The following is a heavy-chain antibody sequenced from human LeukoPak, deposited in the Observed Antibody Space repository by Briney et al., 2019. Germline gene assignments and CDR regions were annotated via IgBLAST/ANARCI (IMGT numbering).Heavy chain of an antibody. Sequence: SQTLSLTCTVSGGSISDVNYYWSWIRQPPGKGLEWIAYIDYRGSTTYNPSLKSRVTISVDTSRNQFSLKLSSVTAADTAVYYCARSRSGYSYDHAAFDIWGQGTMVTVSS. CDR3: ARSRSGYSYDHAAFDI. V-gene: IGHV4-61*01. CDR2: IDYRGST. CDR1: GGSISDVNYY. J-gene: IGHJ3*02. D-gene: IGHD5-18*01.